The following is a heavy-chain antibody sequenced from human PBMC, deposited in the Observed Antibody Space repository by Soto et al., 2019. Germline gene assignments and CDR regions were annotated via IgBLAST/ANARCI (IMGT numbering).Heavy chain of an antibody. Sequence: GASVKVSCKASGYTFTSYDINWVRQATGQGLEWMGWMNPNSGNTGYAQKFQGRVTMTRNTSISTAYMELSSLRSEDTPVYYCARGGMTLYYYYGMDVWGQGTTVTVSS. CDR2: MNPNSGNT. J-gene: IGHJ6*02. CDR3: ARGGMTLYYYYGMDV. V-gene: IGHV1-8*01. CDR1: GYTFTSYD.